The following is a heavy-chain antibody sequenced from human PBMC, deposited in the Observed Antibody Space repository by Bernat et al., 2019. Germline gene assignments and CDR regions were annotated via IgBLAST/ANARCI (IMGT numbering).Heavy chain of an antibody. V-gene: IGHV3-33*01. J-gene: IGHJ4*02. D-gene: IGHD2-21*02. Sequence: QVQLVESGGGVVQPGRSLRLSCAASGFTFSSYGMHWVRQAPGKGLEWVAVIWYDGSNKYYADSVKGRFTISRDNSKNTLYLQMNSLRAEDTAVYYCIRRVCGGGDCYGDYWGQGTLVTVSS. CDR1: GFTFSSYG. CDR3: IRRVCGGGDCYGDY. CDR2: IWYDGSNK.